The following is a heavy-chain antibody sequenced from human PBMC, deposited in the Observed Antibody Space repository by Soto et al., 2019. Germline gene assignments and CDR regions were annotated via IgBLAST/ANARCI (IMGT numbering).Heavy chain of an antibody. D-gene: IGHD6-19*01. CDR3: ARGSQWLDY. V-gene: IGHV4-34*02. J-gene: IGHJ4*02. CDR1: GGSLSGYY. Sequence: QVQLQQWGAGPSKPSETLSLTCAVYGGSLSGYYWSWIRQPPGKGLEWIGEINQGGSSNYNPSLKSRVTTSLDTSKNQLSLKLKSVTAADTAVYYCARGSQWLDYWGQGTLVTVSA. CDR2: INQGGSS.